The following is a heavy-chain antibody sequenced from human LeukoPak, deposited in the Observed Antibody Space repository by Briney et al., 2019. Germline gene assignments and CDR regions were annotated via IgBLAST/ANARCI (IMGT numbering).Heavy chain of an antibody. Sequence: ASVKVSCKASGYTFTSYAISWVRQAPGQGLEGMGWISAYNGNTNYAQKLQGRVTMTTDTSTSTAYMELRSLRSDDTAVYYCARGGVRYFDWLPVDYWGQGTLVTVSS. V-gene: IGHV1-18*01. CDR3: ARGGVRYFDWLPVDY. CDR2: ISAYNGNT. D-gene: IGHD3-9*01. J-gene: IGHJ4*02. CDR1: GYTFTSYA.